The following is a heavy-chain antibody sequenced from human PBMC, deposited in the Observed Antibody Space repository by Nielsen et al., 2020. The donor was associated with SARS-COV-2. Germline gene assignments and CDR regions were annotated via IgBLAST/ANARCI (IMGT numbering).Heavy chain of an antibody. D-gene: IGHD2-2*01. J-gene: IGHJ5*02. V-gene: IGHV1-2*06. CDR3: ARGQLLLNWFDP. Sequence: ASVKVSCKASGYTFTGYYMHWVRQAPGQGLEWMGRINPNSGGTNYAQKFQGRVTMTRDTSISTAYMELGRLRSDDTAVYYCARGQLLLNWFDPWGQGTLVTVSS. CDR2: INPNSGGT. CDR1: GYTFTGYY.